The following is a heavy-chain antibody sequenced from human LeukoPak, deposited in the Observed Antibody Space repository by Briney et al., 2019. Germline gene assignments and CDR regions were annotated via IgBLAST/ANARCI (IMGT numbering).Heavy chain of an antibody. CDR2: IYHTGNT. J-gene: IGHJ4*02. CDR3: AKYIMTTGFDC. D-gene: IGHD3-16*01. CDR1: GGSISTADYY. Sequence: PSETLSLTCTVSGGSISTADYYRSWIRQHPEKGLEWIGYIYHTGNTYYNPSLKSRVSISVDTSKNQFSLKLNSVTAADTAVYYCAKYIMTTGFDCWGQGTLVTVSS. V-gene: IGHV4-31*03.